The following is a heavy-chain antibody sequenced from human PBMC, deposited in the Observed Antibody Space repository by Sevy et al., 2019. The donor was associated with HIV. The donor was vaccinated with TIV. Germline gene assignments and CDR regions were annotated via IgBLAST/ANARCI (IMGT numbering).Heavy chain of an antibody. CDR1: GFTFSGSA. CDR2: IRSKANRYAT. V-gene: IGHV3-73*01. Sequence: GGSLRLSCAASGFTFSGSAMHWVRQASGKGLEWVGRIRSKANRYATAYAASVKGRFTISRDDSKNKAYLQMNSLKTEDTAVYYCTRLPLSCSGGGCLGTWGQGTLVTVSS. J-gene: IGHJ5*02. CDR3: TRLPLSCSGGGCLGT. D-gene: IGHD2-15*01.